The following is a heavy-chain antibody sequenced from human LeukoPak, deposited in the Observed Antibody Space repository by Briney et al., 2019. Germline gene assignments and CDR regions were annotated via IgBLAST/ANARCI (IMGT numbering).Heavy chain of an antibody. Sequence: GGSLRLSCSASGFTFSSYAMHWVRQAPGKGLEYVSAISSSGGSTYDADSVKGRFTISRDNSNNTLYLQMSCLRAEDTAVYYCVKDSAPYSNGWGFDYWGQGTLVTVSS. CDR2: ISSSGGST. J-gene: IGHJ4*02. V-gene: IGHV3-64D*09. D-gene: IGHD6-19*01. CDR3: VKDSAPYSNGWGFDY. CDR1: GFTFSSYA.